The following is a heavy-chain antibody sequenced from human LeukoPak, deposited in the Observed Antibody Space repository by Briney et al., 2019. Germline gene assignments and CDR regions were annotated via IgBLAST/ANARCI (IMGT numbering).Heavy chain of an antibody. CDR3: ARVIFGHGNYMDV. Sequence: GGSLRLSCAASGFTFSSYWMSWVRQAPGKGLEWVANIKQDGSEKYYVDSVKGRFTISRDNAKNSLYLQMNSLRAEDTAVYYCARVIFGHGNYMDVWGKGTTVTVSS. J-gene: IGHJ6*03. V-gene: IGHV3-7*01. D-gene: IGHD3/OR15-3a*01. CDR1: GFTFSSYW. CDR2: IKQDGSEK.